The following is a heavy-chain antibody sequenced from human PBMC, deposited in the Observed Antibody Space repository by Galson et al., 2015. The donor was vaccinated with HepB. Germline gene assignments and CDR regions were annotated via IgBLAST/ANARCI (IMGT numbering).Heavy chain of an antibody. CDR2: ISAYDRDT. Sequence: SVKVSCKASGYTFSTYSITWVRQAPGQGLEWMGWISAYDRDTNYAQKFQGRVTMTTDTSTTTAYMELRSLRSDDTAVYYCARGALVAVVDATQNNWFDPWGQGTLVTVSP. CDR3: ARGALVAVVDATQNNWFDP. CDR1: GYTFSTYS. J-gene: IGHJ5*02. V-gene: IGHV1-18*01. D-gene: IGHD2-15*01.